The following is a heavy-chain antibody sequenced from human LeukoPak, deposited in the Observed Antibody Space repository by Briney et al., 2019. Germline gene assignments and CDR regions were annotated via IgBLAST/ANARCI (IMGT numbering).Heavy chain of an antibody. Sequence: PGGSLRLSCAASGFIVSNSEMNWVRQAPGKGLEWVSAISGSGGSTYYADSVKGRFTISRDNSKNTLYLQMNSLRAEDTAVYYCAKDSVSLYGDYVFGHWFDPWGQGTLVTVSS. CDR2: ISGSGGST. CDR1: GFIVSNSE. V-gene: IGHV3-23*01. D-gene: IGHD4-17*01. J-gene: IGHJ5*02. CDR3: AKDSVSLYGDYVFGHWFDP.